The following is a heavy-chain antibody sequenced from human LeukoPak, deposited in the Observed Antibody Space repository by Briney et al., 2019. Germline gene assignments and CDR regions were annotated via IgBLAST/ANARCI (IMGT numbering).Heavy chain of an antibody. CDR2: IYPADSDT. D-gene: IGHD5-24*01. J-gene: IGHJ4*02. CDR1: GSRFPNYW. V-gene: IGHV5-51*01. Sequence: SGESLKISCKGSGSRFPNYWIGWVRQMPGQGLEWMGIIYPADSDTRYSPSFQGQVTISADKSINTAYLQWTSLKASDTAMYYCARRKGDGYNSPFDYWGQGTLVTVSS. CDR3: ARRKGDGYNSPFDY.